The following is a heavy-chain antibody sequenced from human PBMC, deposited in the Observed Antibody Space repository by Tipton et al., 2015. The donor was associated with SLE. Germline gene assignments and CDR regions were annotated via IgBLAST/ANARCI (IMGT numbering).Heavy chain of an antibody. CDR3: ARRVTNVNKGGDWLDP. CDR2: IPFTGTA. D-gene: IGHD1-26*01. V-gene: IGHV4-59*08. J-gene: IGHJ5*02. Sequence: PGLVKPSETLSVTCTVSGSPISSFYWTWIRQPPGRGLEWIGHIPFTGTATYNPSLKSRVAISIDTSKNQMSLTLTSVTAADTAVYYCARRVTNVNKGGDWLDPWGQG. CDR1: GSPISSFY.